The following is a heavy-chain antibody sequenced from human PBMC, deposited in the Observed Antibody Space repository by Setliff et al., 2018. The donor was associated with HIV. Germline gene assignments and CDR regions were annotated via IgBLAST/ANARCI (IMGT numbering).Heavy chain of an antibody. CDR2: IKQDGSEK. CDR1: GFTLSSYW. D-gene: IGHD6-13*01. Sequence: GESLKISCAASGFTLSSYWMTWVRQAPGKGLEWVANIKQDGSEKYYVDSVKGRFTISRDNAKNSLYLQMNSLRAEDTAVYYCARDGPAAGTDDFDYWGQGTQVTVSS. V-gene: IGHV3-7*03. J-gene: IGHJ4*02. CDR3: ARDGPAAGTDDFDY.